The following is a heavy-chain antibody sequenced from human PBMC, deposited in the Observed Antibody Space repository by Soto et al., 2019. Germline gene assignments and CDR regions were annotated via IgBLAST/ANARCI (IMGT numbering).Heavy chain of an antibody. D-gene: IGHD2-15*01. CDR2: IVVGSGNT. CDR1: GFTFTSSA. CDR3: AAEYFSGGSCFPYYYYGMDV. Sequence: QMQLVQSGPEVKKPGTSVKVSCKASGFTFTSSAMQWVRQARGQRLEWIGWIVVGSGNTNYAQKFQERVTITRDMYTSPAYLELSSLRAEDTAVYYCAAEYFSGGSCFPYYYYGMDVLGQGTTVTVSS. J-gene: IGHJ6*02. V-gene: IGHV1-58*02.